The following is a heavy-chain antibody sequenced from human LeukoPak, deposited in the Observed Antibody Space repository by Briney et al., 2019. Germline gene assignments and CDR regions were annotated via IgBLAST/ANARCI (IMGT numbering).Heavy chain of an antibody. CDR1: GGTFSSYA. Sequence: SVKVSCKASGGTFSSYAISWVRQAPGQGLEWMGGIIPIFGTANYAQKFQGRVTITADESTSTAYMELSSLRSDDTAVYYCARDAVAGRTRFDYWGQGTLVTVSS. CDR3: ARDAVAGRTRFDY. D-gene: IGHD6-19*01. J-gene: IGHJ4*02. CDR2: IIPIFGTA. V-gene: IGHV1-69*13.